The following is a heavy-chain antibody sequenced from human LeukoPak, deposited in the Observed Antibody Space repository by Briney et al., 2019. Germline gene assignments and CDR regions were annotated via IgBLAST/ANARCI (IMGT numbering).Heavy chain of an antibody. J-gene: IGHJ3*02. Sequence: PGGSLRLSCAASGFTFSFYAMSWVRQAPGKGLEWVSAIIGSGGRTYYADSVKGRFPISRDNSKNTLYLQLNSLRAEDAAVYYCAKGLSIAVAGRGAFDIWGQGTMVTVSS. V-gene: IGHV3-23*01. CDR3: AKGLSIAVAGRGAFDI. CDR1: GFTFSFYA. CDR2: IIGSGGRT. D-gene: IGHD6-19*01.